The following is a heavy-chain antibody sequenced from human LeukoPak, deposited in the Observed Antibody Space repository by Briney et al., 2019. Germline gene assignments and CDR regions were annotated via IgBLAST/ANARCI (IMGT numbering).Heavy chain of an antibody. CDR3: AGSTYYYDSSGYDY. CDR2: IYHSGST. J-gene: IGHJ4*02. Sequence: SQTLSLTCAVSGGSISSGGYSWSWIRQPPGKGLEWIGYIYHSGSTYYNPSLKSRVTISVDRSKNQFSLKLSSVTAADTAVYYCAGSTYYYDSSGYDYWGQGTLVTISS. V-gene: IGHV4-30-2*01. CDR1: GGSISSGGYS. D-gene: IGHD3-22*01.